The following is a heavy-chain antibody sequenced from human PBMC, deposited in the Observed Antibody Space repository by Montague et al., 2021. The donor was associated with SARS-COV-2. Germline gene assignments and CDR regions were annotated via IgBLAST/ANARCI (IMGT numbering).Heavy chain of an antibody. D-gene: IGHD3-9*01. V-gene: IGHV4-31*03. CDR1: GGSISSGGYY. CDR2: IYYSGNT. CDR3: AIAQLDFDWLSMPSSHWFDP. J-gene: IGHJ5*02. Sequence: TLSLTCTVSGGSISSGGYYWSWIRQHPGKGLEWIGYIYYSGNTYYNPSLKSRVTISGDTSKNQFSLKLSSVTAADTAVYYCAIAQLDFDWLSMPSSHWFDPWGQGTLVTVSS.